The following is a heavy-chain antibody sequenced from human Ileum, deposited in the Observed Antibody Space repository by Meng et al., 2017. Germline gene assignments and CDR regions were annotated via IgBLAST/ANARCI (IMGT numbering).Heavy chain of an antibody. D-gene: IGHD3-3*01. Sequence: GESLKISCAASGFTFSSYSMNWVRQAPGKGLEFVSSISSSSSYIYYADSVKGRFTISRDNAKNSLYLHMNSLRAEDTAVYYCARVRYYDFWSGPNDYWGQGTLVTVSS. V-gene: IGHV3-21*01. CDR1: GFTFSSYS. CDR3: ARVRYYDFWSGPNDY. J-gene: IGHJ4*02. CDR2: ISSSSSYI.